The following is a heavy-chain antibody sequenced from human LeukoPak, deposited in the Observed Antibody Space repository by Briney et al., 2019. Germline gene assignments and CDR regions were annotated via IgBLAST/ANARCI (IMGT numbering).Heavy chain of an antibody. CDR3: ARAQYSSGWYLDY. J-gene: IGHJ4*02. CDR2: IYYSGST. D-gene: IGHD6-19*01. V-gene: IGHV4-30-4*01. Sequence: SETLSLTCTVSGGSISSGDYYWSWIRQPPGKGLGWIGYIYYSGSTYYNPSLKSRVTISVDTSKNQFSLTLSSVTAADTAVYYCARAQYSSGWYLDYWGQGTLVTVSS. CDR1: GGSISSGDYY.